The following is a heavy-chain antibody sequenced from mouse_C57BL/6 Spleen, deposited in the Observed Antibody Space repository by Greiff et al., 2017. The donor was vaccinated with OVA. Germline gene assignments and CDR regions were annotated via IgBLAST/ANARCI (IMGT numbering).Heavy chain of an antibody. D-gene: IGHD2-3*01. Sequence: VQLQQSGPELVKPGASVKISCKASGYAFSSSWMNWVKQRPGKGLEWIGRIYPGDGDTNYNGKFKGKATLTADKSSSTAYMQLSSLTSEDSAVYFCARWGDGYPYYAMDYWGQGTSVTVSS. CDR2: IYPGDGDT. V-gene: IGHV1-82*01. CDR3: ARWGDGYPYYAMDY. J-gene: IGHJ4*01. CDR1: GYAFSSSW.